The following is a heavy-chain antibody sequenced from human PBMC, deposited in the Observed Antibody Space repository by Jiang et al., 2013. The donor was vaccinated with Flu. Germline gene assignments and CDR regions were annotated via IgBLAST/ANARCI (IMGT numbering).Heavy chain of an antibody. CDR1: GGSISSYY. D-gene: IGHD3-10*02. Sequence: VQLVESGPGLVKPSETLSLTCTVSGGSISSYYWSWIRQPPGKGLEWIGYIYYSGSTNYNPSLKSRVTISVDTSKNQFSLKLSSVTAADTAVYYCARSGVITIVGLYWYFDLWGLAPWSLSPQ. CDR2: IYYSGST. J-gene: IGHJ2*01. CDR3: ARSGVITIVGLYWYFDL. V-gene: IGHV4-59*13.